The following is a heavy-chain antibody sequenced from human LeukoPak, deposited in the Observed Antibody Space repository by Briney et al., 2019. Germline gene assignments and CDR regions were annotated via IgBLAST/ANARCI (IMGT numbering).Heavy chain of an antibody. CDR1: GGSFSGYY. Sequence: PSETLSLTCAVYGGSFSGYYWSWIRQPPGKGLEWIGEINHSGSTNYNPSLKSRVTISVDTSKNQFSLKLSSVTAADTAVYYCARHVGVWPITAWGQGTLVTVSS. CDR2: INHSGST. V-gene: IGHV4-34*01. D-gene: IGHD1-14*01. J-gene: IGHJ4*02. CDR3: ARHVGVWPITA.